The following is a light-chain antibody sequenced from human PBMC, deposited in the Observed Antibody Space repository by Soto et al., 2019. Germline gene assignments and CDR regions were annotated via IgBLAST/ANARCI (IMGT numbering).Light chain of an antibody. Sequence: EIVMTQSPATLSVSPGERATLSCRASQSVSSQLAWYQHKPGQAPRLLIYDASNRATGVPARFSGSGSGTDFTLTISSLEAEDFAVYYCQQRSDWPVTFGPGTKVDVK. CDR1: QSVSSQ. CDR3: QQRSDWPVT. J-gene: IGKJ3*01. CDR2: DAS. V-gene: IGKV3-11*01.